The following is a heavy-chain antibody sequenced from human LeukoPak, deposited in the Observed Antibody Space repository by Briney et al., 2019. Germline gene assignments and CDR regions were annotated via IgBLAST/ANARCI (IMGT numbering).Heavy chain of an antibody. Sequence: GGSLRLSCAASGFTFSSYVLTWVRQAPGKGLEWVSAVSGSGVNTYNADSVKGRFTISRDNSKNTLYLQMNSLRAEDTAVYYCAKVPPYDSSGYYFYYFDYWGQGTLVTVSS. D-gene: IGHD3-22*01. CDR2: VSGSGVNT. J-gene: IGHJ4*02. CDR1: GFTFSSYV. CDR3: AKVPPYDSSGYYFYYFDY. V-gene: IGHV3-23*01.